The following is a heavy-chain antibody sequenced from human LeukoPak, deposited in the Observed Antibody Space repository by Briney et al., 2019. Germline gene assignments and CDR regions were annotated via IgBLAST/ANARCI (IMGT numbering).Heavy chain of an antibody. V-gene: IGHV5-51*01. Sequence: GESLKISCQGSGYILSSYWIAWVRQMPGKGLEWMGVIYPSDSHTTYSPSFQGQVTISADKSINTAYLQWNSLQASDTAIYYCARVVGAAPFDYWGQGTLVTVSS. CDR2: IYPSDSHT. CDR1: GYILSSYW. J-gene: IGHJ4*02. CDR3: ARVVGAAPFDY. D-gene: IGHD2-2*01.